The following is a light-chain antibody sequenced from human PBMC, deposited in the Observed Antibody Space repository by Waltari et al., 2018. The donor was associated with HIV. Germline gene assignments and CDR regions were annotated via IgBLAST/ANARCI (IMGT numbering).Light chain of an antibody. Sequence: QSALTQPASVSGSPGQSITISCTGTSSDVGGYNYVSWYQQHPGKAPKLMIYDVSKRPSAVFIRFSGSKSGNKASLTISGLQAEDEVDYSCCSYEGSSTLVFGGGTKLTVL. CDR3: CSYEGSSTLV. CDR1: SSDVGGYNY. CDR2: DVS. J-gene: IGLJ2*01. V-gene: IGLV2-23*02.